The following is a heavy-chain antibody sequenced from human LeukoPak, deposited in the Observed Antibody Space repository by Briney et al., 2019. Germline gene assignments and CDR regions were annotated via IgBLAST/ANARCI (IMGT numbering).Heavy chain of an antibody. CDR1: GFTISNFA. CDR3: ARAPPDSWIDN. D-gene: IGHD6-13*01. V-gene: IGHV3-30*04. CDR2: ISSDGSYI. Sequence: GGSLRLSCAASGFTISNFALYWVRQAPGKGLEWVTVISSDGSYIYYADSVKGRFTISRDNSKNTLYLQMNSLRDEDTAVYYCARAPPDSWIDNWGQGTLVSVSS. J-gene: IGHJ4*02.